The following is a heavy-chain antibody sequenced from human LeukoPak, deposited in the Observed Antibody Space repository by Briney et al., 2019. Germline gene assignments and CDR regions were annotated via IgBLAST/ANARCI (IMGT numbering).Heavy chain of an antibody. V-gene: IGHV3-30*04. CDR3: AKSKFGLGQGGSFDY. D-gene: IGHD3-10*01. CDR1: GFTFSSYA. CDR2: ISYDGSNK. Sequence: GGSLRLSCAASGFTFSSYAMHWVRQAPGKGLEWVAVISYDGSNKYYADSVKGRFTISRDNSKNTLYLQMNSLRAEDTAVYYCAKSKFGLGQGGSFDYWGQGTLVTVSS. J-gene: IGHJ4*02.